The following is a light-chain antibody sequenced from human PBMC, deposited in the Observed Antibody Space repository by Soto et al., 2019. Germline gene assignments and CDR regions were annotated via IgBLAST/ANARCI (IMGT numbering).Light chain of an antibody. Sequence: EIVLTQSPATLSLAPGERATLSCRASQSVSSNLAWYQQKPGQAPRLLIYGASTRATGIPARFSGIGSGTEFTLTISSMKSEDFAVYDCQQYNNWPTFGQGTKVDIK. CDR1: QSVSSN. J-gene: IGKJ1*01. CDR3: QQYNNWPT. CDR2: GAS. V-gene: IGKV3-15*01.